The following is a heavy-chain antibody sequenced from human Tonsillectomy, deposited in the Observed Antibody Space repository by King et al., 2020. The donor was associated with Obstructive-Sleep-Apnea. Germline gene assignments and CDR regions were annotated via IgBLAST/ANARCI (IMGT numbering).Heavy chain of an antibody. V-gene: IGHV3-23*04. D-gene: IGHD6-19*01. CDR1: GFTFSSFA. CDR2: VGGSGSGGST. J-gene: IGHJ6*02. CDR3: AKEGPIAVAPSFYYGMDV. Sequence: VQLVESGGGLVQPGGSLRLSCAASGFTFSSFAMTWVRQAPGKGLEWVSTVGGSGSGGSTHYPDSMKGRFTISRDDSKNSLFLQMSSLRVDDTAVYYCAKEGPIAVAPSFYYGMDVWGQGTTVTVSS.